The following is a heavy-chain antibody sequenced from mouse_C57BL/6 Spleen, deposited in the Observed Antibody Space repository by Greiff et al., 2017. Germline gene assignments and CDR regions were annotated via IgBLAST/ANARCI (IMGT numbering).Heavy chain of an antibody. V-gene: IGHV10-3*01. CDR1: GFTFNPSA. D-gene: IGHD2-10*02. Sequence: EVLVVASGGGLVQPKGSLILSCAPPGFTFNPSAMHWVRQAPGKGLEWVSRIRSKSSNFATFYADSVKDRFTISSDVSQSMLYLQMNKLKTEETAMYYCVRGGSILDYWGQGTTRTVSS. CDR3: VRGGSILDY. J-gene: IGHJ2*01. CDR2: IRSKSSNFAT.